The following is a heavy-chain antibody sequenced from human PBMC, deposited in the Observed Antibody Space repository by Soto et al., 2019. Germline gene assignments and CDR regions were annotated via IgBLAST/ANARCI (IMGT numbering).Heavy chain of an antibody. V-gene: IGHV4-59*01. Sequence: LETLSLTCTVSGGSISSYYWSWIRQPPGKGLEWIGYIYYSGSTNYNPSLKSRVTISVDTSKNQFSLKLSSVTAADTAVYYCARFSRYGSSWGDAYYFDYWGQGTLVTVSS. J-gene: IGHJ4*02. CDR3: ARFSRYGSSWGDAYYFDY. CDR2: IYYSGST. D-gene: IGHD6-13*01. CDR1: GGSISSYY.